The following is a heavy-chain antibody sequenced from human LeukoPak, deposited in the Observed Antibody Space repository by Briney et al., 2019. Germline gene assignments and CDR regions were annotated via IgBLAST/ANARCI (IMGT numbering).Heavy chain of an antibody. CDR2: INPSAGST. D-gene: IGHD6-19*01. J-gene: IGHJ4*02. CDR3: ARGGSGWYVDY. Sequence: ASVKVSCKASGYTFISHYMHGVRQAPGQGLEWMGIINPSAGSTSYAQKFQGRVTMTRDTSTSTVYMELRSLRFEDTAVYYCARGGSGWYVDYWGQGTLVTVSS. CDR1: GYTFISHY. V-gene: IGHV1-46*01.